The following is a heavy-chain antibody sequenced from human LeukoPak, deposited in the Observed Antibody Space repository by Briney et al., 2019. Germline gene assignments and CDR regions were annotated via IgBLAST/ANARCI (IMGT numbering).Heavy chain of an antibody. D-gene: IGHD3-10*01. V-gene: IGHV1-2*02. CDR3: ARDLESRGELKYYYYMDV. Sequence: ASVKVSCKASGYTFTGYYMHWVRQAPGQGLEWMGWINPNSGGTNYAQKFQGRVTMTRDTSISTAYMELSRLRSDDTAVYYCARDLESRGELKYYYYMDVWGKGTTVTVSS. J-gene: IGHJ6*03. CDR1: GYTFTGYY. CDR2: INPNSGGT.